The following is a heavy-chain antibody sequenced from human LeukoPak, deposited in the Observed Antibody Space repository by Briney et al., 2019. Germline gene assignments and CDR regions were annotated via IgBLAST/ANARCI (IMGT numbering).Heavy chain of an antibody. D-gene: IGHD7-27*01. V-gene: IGHV3-30-3*01. J-gene: IGHJ4*02. CDR3: ARALGNSTGDY. Sequence: PGRSLRLSCAASGFTFSSYAIHWVRQAPGKGVEWVAGISYDGSNTYYADSVKGRFTTSRDSSKNTVYLQMSSLRAEDTAVYYCARALGNSTGDYWGQGTLVTVS. CDR2: ISYDGSNT. CDR1: GFTFSSYA.